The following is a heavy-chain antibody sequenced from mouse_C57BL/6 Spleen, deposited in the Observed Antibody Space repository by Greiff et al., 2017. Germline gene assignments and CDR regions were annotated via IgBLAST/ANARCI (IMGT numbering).Heavy chain of an antibody. J-gene: IGHJ3*01. CDR3: ARDQGWLLPFAY. V-gene: IGHV3-6*01. CDR2: ISYDGSN. D-gene: IGHD2-3*01. CDR1: GYSITSGYY. Sequence: EVQRVESGPGLVKPSQSLSLTCSVTGYSITSGYYWNWIRQFPGNKLEWMGYISYDGSNNYNPSLKNRISITRDTSKNQFFLKLNSVTTEDTATYYCARDQGWLLPFAYWGQGTLVTVAA.